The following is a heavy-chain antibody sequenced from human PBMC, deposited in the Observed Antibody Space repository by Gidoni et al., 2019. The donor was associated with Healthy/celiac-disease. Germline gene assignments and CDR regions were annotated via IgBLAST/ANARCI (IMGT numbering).Heavy chain of an antibody. D-gene: IGHD3-3*01. Sequence: EVQLLESGGGLVQPGGSLRLSCAASGFTFSRYAMSWVRQAPGKGLGWVSAISGSGGSTYYADSVKGRFTISRDNSKNTLYLQMNSLRAEDTAVYYCAKVLYDFWSGYYHYWGQGTLVTVSS. CDR2: ISGSGGST. CDR1: GFTFSRYA. V-gene: IGHV3-23*01. J-gene: IGHJ4*02. CDR3: AKVLYDFWSGYYHY.